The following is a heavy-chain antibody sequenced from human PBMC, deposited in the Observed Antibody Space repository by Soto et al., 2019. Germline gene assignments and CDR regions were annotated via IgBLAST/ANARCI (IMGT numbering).Heavy chain of an antibody. V-gene: IGHV4-59*01. CDR2: VYDSGDT. Sequence: PSETLSLTCTVSGGSIRSYYWSWIRQPPGKGLEWIGNVYDSGDTNYNPSLKSRVRISVDTSKNQFSLKLSSVTAADTAVYYCARSDGRYWGQGTLVTVSS. J-gene: IGHJ4*02. CDR3: ARSDGRY. CDR1: GGSIRSYY.